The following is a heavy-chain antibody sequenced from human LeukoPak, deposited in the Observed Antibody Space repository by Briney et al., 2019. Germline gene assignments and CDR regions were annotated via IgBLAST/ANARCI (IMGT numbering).Heavy chain of an antibody. CDR2: ISSDGGST. Sequence: PGGSLRLSCAASGFTFSSYAMHWVLQAPGKGLEYVSAISSDGGSTYYANSVKGRFTISRDNSKNTLYLQMGSLRAEDMAVYYCARLVGGSLYSDYWGQGTLVTVSS. J-gene: IGHJ4*02. CDR3: ARLVGGSLYSDY. D-gene: IGHD1-26*01. V-gene: IGHV3-64*01. CDR1: GFTFSSYA.